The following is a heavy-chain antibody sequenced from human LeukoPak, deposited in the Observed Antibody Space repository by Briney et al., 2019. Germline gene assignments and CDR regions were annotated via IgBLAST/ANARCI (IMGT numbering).Heavy chain of an antibody. J-gene: IGHJ4*02. Sequence: KPSETLSLTCTVSGGSIGSSSYYWGWIRQPPGKGLEWTGRIYTSGSTNYNPSLKSRVTISVDTSKNQFSLKLSSVTAADTAVYYCARVRRNWNYFDYWGQGTLVTVSS. CDR2: IYTSGST. V-gene: IGHV4-39*07. CDR3: ARVRRNWNYFDY. CDR1: GGSIGSSSYY. D-gene: IGHD1-1*01.